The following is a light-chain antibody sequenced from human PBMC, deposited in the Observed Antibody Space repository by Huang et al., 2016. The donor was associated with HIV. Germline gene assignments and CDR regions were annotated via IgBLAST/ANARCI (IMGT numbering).Light chain of an antibody. J-gene: IGKJ4*01. V-gene: IGKV1-39*01. Sequence: DIQMTQSPSSLSASVGDRISITCRASQTISTFLNWYQQQPGKAPKLLSYAASNLQSGVSSRFSGTGSGTHFTLTVTGHRPDKFATYFYQQTSSVPRTFGGGTRVE. CDR2: AAS. CDR3: QQTSSVPRT. CDR1: QTISTF.